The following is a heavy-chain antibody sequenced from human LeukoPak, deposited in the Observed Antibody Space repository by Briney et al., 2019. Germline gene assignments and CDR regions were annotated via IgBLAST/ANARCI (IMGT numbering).Heavy chain of an antibody. Sequence: GGSLRLSCAASGFTVSSNYMSWVRQAPGKGLERVSVIYSGGSTYYADSVKGRFTISRDNSKNTLYLQMNSLRAEDTAVYYCAREDGDYETGAFDIWGQGTMVTVSS. V-gene: IGHV3-53*01. CDR2: IYSGGST. D-gene: IGHD4-17*01. J-gene: IGHJ3*02. CDR1: GFTVSSNY. CDR3: AREDGDYETGAFDI.